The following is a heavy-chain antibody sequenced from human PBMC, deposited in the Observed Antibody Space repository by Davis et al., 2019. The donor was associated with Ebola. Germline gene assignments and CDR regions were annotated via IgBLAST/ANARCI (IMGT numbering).Heavy chain of an antibody. CDR2: IISSSSYI. D-gene: IGHD6-19*01. J-gene: IGHJ6*02. Sequence: PGGSLRLSCAASGFTFSSYSMNWVRQAPGKGLEWVSSIISSSSYIYYADSVKGRFTISRDNAKNSLYLQMNSLRAEDTAVYYCNAVAGTDYYYGMDVWGQGTTVTVSS. V-gene: IGHV3-21*01. CDR3: NAVAGTDYYYGMDV. CDR1: GFTFSSYS.